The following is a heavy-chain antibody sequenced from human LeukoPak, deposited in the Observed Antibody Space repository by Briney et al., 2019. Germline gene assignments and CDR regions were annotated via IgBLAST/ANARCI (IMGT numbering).Heavy chain of an antibody. V-gene: IGHV5-51*01. D-gene: IGHD3-22*01. Sequence: GESLKISCKGSGHRFNAYWIAWVRQMPGKGLEWMGIIYPDDSDTRYSPSFQGQVTISADKSVRNAYLQWSSLKASDTAMYYCARPNIASYYDSRGYDAFDVWGQGTMVTVSS. CDR3: ARPNIASYYDSRGYDAFDV. CDR1: GHRFNAYW. J-gene: IGHJ3*01. CDR2: IYPDDSDT.